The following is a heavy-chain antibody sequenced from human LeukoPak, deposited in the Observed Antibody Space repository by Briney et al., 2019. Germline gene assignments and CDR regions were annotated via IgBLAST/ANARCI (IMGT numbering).Heavy chain of an antibody. CDR2: IYYSGST. CDR3: ARSRGAFLYYFDY. Sequence: PSETLSLTCTVSGGSISSSSYYWGWIRQPPGKGLEWIGSIYYSGSTYYNPSLKSRVTISVDTSKNQFSLKLSSVTAADTAVYYCARSRGAFLYYFDYWGQGTLVTVSS. CDR1: GGSISSSSYY. V-gene: IGHV4-39*01. J-gene: IGHJ4*02.